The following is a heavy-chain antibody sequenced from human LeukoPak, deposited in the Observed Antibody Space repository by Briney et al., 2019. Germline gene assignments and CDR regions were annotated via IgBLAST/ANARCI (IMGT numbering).Heavy chain of an antibody. CDR3: ARVLRIAAAAARY. J-gene: IGHJ4*02. CDR1: GGSISSSSYY. D-gene: IGHD6-13*01. Sequence: PSETLSLTCTVSGGSISSSSYYWGWIRQPPGKGLEWIGSIYYSGSTYYNPSLKSRVTISVDTSKNQFSLKLSSVTAADMAVYYCARVLRIAAAAARYWGQGALVTVSS. CDR2: IYYSGST. V-gene: IGHV4-39*07.